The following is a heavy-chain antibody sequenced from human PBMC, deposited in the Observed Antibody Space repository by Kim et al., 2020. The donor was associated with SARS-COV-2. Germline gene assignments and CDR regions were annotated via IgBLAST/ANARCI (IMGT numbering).Heavy chain of an antibody. Sequence: GGSLRLSCAASGFTFSSYAMSWVRQAPGKGLEWVSAISGSGGSTYYADSVKGRFTISRDNSKNTSYLQMNSLRAEDTAVDYCAKGRRRGYCSSTSCYAGGRSYYYYGMDIWGQGATVTVSS. CDR1: GFTFSSYA. J-gene: IGHJ6*02. V-gene: IGHV3-23*01. D-gene: IGHD2-2*03. CDR2: ISGSGGST. CDR3: AKGRRRGYCSSTSCYAGGRSYYYYGMDI.